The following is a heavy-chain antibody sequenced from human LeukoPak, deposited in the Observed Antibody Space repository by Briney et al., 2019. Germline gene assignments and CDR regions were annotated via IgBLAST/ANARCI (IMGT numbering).Heavy chain of an antibody. Sequence: GGSLRLPCPASGLTVNSNYMSWVPQAPGKGLEWVSVICSGASTYYAGSLKGRFTISRDNSKNTLYLQMNSLRAEDTAVYYCASIAWGLGDAFDIWGQGTMVTVSS. V-gene: IGHV3-66*02. CDR1: GLTVNSNY. CDR2: ICSGAST. J-gene: IGHJ3*02. D-gene: IGHD6-13*01. CDR3: ASIAWGLGDAFDI.